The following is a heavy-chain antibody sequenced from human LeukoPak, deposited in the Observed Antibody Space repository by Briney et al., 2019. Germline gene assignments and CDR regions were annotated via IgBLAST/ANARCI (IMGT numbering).Heavy chain of an antibody. D-gene: IGHD6-19*01. CDR2: ISGSTCYI. CDR1: GFTFSHYN. Sequence: GGSLRLSCAASGFTFSHYNMNWVRQAPGKGLEWVSSISGSTCYIYYADSAKGRFTISRDNAKKSLFLQMNSLRAEDTAVYYCARDRSSDWHFDFWGPGTPVTVSS. CDR3: ARDRSSDWHFDF. V-gene: IGHV3-21*01. J-gene: IGHJ4*02.